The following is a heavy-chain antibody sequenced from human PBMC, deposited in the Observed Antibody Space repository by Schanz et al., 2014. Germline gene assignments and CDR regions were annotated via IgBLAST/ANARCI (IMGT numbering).Heavy chain of an antibody. Sequence: EVQLVESGGGLVKPGGSLRLSCGASGFTASSHSFNWVRQAPGKGLEWISYISYNGGTIYYADSVKGRFTISRDNAKNSLYLEMNSLRAEDTALYYCARDRRNADLDYWGQGTTVTVSS. CDR1: GFTASSHS. D-gene: IGHD1-1*01. CDR2: ISYNGGTI. CDR3: ARDRRNADLDY. V-gene: IGHV3-48*01. J-gene: IGHJ4*03.